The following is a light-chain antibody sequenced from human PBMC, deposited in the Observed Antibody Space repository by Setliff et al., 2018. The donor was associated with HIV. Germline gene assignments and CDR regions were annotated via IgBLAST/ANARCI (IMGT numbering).Light chain of an antibody. CDR2: DVS. J-gene: IGLJ1*01. Sequence: QSALTQPASVSGSPGQSITTSCTGISSDVGNYNYVSWYQEHPGKAPKLMIYDVSKRPSGVSNHFSGSKSGNTASLTISGLQAEDEADYHCSSYTGRSTFVFGTGTKVTV. CDR1: SSDVGNYNY. CDR3: SSYTGRSTFV. V-gene: IGLV2-14*01.